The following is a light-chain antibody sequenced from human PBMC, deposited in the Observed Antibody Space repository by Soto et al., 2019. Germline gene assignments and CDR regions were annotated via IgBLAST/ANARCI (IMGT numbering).Light chain of an antibody. CDR1: QSVSNNY. CDR3: QQRSNWPPMYT. Sequence: EIVLTQSPGTLSLSPGERATLSCRASQSVSNNYLAWYQQKPGQAPRLLIYGASNRATGIPDRFSGSGSATDFTLTISRLEPEDFAVYYCQQRSNWPPMYTFGQGTKLEIK. CDR2: GAS. V-gene: IGKV3D-20*02. J-gene: IGKJ2*01.